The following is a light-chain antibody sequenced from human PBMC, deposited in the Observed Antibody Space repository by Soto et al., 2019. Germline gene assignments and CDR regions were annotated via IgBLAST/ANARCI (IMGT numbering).Light chain of an antibody. CDR2: KAS. CDR3: QHSNSYSEA. Sequence: DVQMTQSPSILSVSIGDRVTMTCRASQTISSWLAWYQQKPGKAPKLLIYKASTLKSGVPSRFSGSGSGTEFTLTISSLQPDDFATYYCQHSNSYSEAFGQGTKVDI. J-gene: IGKJ1*01. V-gene: IGKV1-5*03. CDR1: QTISSW.